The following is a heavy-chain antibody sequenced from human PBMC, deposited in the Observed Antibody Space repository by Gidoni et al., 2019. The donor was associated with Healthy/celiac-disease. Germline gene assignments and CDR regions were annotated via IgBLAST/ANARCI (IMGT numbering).Heavy chain of an antibody. CDR2: INPNSGGT. V-gene: IGHV1-2*04. CDR3: AWESPDGDKEGAFDI. J-gene: IGHJ3*02. CDR1: GSTFTGYY. Sequence: QVQLVQSGAAVKKPGAAVKVSCKASGSTFTGYYMHWVRQAPGQGLEWMGWINPNSGGTNYAQKFQGWVTMTRDTSISTAYMELSRLRSDDTAVYYCAWESPDGDKEGAFDIWGQGTMVTVSS.